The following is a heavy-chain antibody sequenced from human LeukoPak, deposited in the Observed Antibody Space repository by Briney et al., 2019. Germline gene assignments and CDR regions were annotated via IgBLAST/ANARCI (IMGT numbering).Heavy chain of an antibody. CDR2: IYHSGST. CDR3: ARDGPRDSSGYYYAVLDY. D-gene: IGHD3-22*01. J-gene: IGHJ4*02. Sequence: PSETLSLTCAVSGGSISSSNWWSWVRQPPGKGLEWIGEIYHSGSTNYNPSLKSRVTISVDKSKNQFSLKLSSVTAADTAVYYCARDGPRDSSGYYYAVLDYWGQGTLVTVSS. CDR1: GGSISSSNW. V-gene: IGHV4-4*02.